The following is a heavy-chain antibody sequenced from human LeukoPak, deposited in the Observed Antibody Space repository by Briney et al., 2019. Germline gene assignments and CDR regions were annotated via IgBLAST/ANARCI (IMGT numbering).Heavy chain of an antibody. Sequence: SETLSLTCAVYGGSFSGYYWSWIRQPPGKGLEWIGEINHSGSTNYNPSLKSRVTISVDTSKNQFSLKLSSVTAADTAVYYCARVPGRGLLDYWGQGTLVTVSS. CDR3: ARVPGRGLLDY. J-gene: IGHJ4*02. V-gene: IGHV4-34*01. CDR1: GGSFSGYY. D-gene: IGHD3-10*01. CDR2: INHSGST.